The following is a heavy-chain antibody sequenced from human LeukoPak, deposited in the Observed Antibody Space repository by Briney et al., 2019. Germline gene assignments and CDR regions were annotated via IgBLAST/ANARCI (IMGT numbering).Heavy chain of an antibody. Sequence: PSETLSLTCAVSGYSISSGYYWGWIRPPPGKGLEWIGIIYHSGRTYYNPSRKSRVTISVDTSKNQFSLELSSVTAADTAVYYCARGEVVVVPAAIRFDRWGQGTLVTVSS. V-gene: IGHV4-38-2*01. CDR2: IYHSGRT. J-gene: IGHJ5*02. CDR1: GYSISSGYY. CDR3: ARGEVVVVPAAIRFDR. D-gene: IGHD2-2*01.